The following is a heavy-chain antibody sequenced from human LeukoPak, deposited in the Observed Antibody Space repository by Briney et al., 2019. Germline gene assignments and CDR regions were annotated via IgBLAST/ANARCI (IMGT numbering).Heavy chain of an antibody. Sequence: GESLKISCKGSGYSFTSYWIGWVRQMPGKGLECMGIIYPGDSDTRYSPSFQGQVTISADKSISTAYLQWSSLKASDTDMYYCARRLYYDSSGYYGNYFDYWRKGTLVTVSS. CDR2: IYPGDSDT. V-gene: IGHV5-51*01. D-gene: IGHD3-22*01. CDR1: GYSFTSYW. J-gene: IGHJ4*02. CDR3: ARRLYYDSSGYYGNYFDY.